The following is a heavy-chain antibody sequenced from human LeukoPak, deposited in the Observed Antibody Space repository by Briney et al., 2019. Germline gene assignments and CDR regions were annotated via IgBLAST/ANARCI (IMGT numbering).Heavy chain of an antibody. CDR2: IKQDGSEK. CDR1: GFSFSNYW. J-gene: IGHJ6*03. D-gene: IGHD6-6*01. Sequence: PGGSLRLSCAASGFSFSNYWMSWVRQGPGKGLDWVATIKQDGSEKYYVGSVKGRFTISRDNAKNSLYLQMNSLRAEDTAVYYCARRASSTLSYYYYMDVWGKGTPVTVSS. V-gene: IGHV3-7*01. CDR3: ARRASSTLSYYYYMDV.